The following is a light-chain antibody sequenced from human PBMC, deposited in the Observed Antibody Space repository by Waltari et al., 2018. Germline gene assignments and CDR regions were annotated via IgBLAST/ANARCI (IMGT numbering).Light chain of an antibody. CDR2: GAS. CDR3: QQYNNWPPRFT. CDR1: QSVSSN. J-gene: IGKJ3*01. V-gene: IGKV3-15*01. Sequence: EIVMTQSPATLSVSPGERATLSCRASQSVSSNLAWYQQKHGQAPRLLIYGASTRATGIPARFNGSGSGTEFTLTISSLQSEDFAVYYCQQYNNWPPRFTFGPGTKVDIK.